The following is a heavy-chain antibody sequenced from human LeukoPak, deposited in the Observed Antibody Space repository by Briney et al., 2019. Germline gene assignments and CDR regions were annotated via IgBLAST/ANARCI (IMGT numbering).Heavy chain of an antibody. CDR1: GFTFSSYA. J-gene: IGHJ5*02. CDR3: AKGSRGHCSGGSCYHTYNWFDP. V-gene: IGHV3-23*01. CDR2: ISGSGGST. Sequence: GGSLRLSCAASGFTFSSYAISWVRQAPGKGLEWVSAISGSGGSTYYADSVKGRFTISRDNSKNTLYLQMNSLRAEDTAVYYCAKGSRGHCSGGSCYHTYNWFDPWGQGTLVTVSS. D-gene: IGHD2-15*01.